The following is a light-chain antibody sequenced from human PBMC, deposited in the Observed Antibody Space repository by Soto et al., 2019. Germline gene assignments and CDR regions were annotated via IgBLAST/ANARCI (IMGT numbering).Light chain of an antibody. CDR1: QGISSY. CDR3: QQYYSYPPFT. V-gene: IGKV1-8*01. J-gene: IGKJ3*01. CDR2: AAS. Sequence: AIRMTQSPSSLSASTGDRVTITCRASQGISSYLAWYQQKPGKAPKLLIYAASTSQSGVPSRFSGSGSGTDFTLTISCLQSEDFATYYCQQYYSYPPFTLGPGTKVDIK.